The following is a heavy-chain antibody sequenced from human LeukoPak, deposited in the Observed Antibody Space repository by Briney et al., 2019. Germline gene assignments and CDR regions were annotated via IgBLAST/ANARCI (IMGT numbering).Heavy chain of an antibody. Sequence: SVKVSCKASGGTFSSYAISWVRQAPGQGLEWMGGIIPIFGTTNHAQKFQGRVTITADESTSTAYMELSSLRSEDTAVYYCARDITTDTAMVRFYYWGQGTLVTVSS. CDR1: GGTFSSYA. CDR2: IIPIFGTT. J-gene: IGHJ4*02. CDR3: ARDITTDTAMVRFYY. D-gene: IGHD5-18*01. V-gene: IGHV1-69*13.